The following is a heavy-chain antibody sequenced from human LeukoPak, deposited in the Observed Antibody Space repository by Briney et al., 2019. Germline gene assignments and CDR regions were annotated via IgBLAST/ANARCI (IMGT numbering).Heavy chain of an antibody. Sequence: SQTLSLTCNVFGGTISSGDYYWSWIRQPPEKGLEWVGYISYIGSTYYNPSLKSRVAMPIDKSKNQFSLKLTSVTAADTAVYYCARVWTVAGNRWFDPWGQGTLVTVSS. V-gene: IGHV4-30-4*01. D-gene: IGHD6-19*01. CDR2: ISYIGST. CDR3: ARVWTVAGNRWFDP. CDR1: GGTISSGDYY. J-gene: IGHJ5*02.